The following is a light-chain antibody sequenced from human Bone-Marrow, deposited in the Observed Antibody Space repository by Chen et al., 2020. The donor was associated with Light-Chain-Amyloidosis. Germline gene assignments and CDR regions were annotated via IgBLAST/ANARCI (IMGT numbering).Light chain of an antibody. V-gene: IGLV2-23*02. J-gene: IGLJ1*01. CDR3: CSYAGSNTYV. CDR1: SSDVGSFNL. CDR2: EVN. Sequence: QSALTQPVSVSGSPGQSITISCTGTSSDVGSFNLVSWYQQHPGKAPKLMIYEVNKRPSGVSNRCSGSRSGNSASLTISGLQAEDEADYYCCSYAGSNTYVFGTETKVTVL.